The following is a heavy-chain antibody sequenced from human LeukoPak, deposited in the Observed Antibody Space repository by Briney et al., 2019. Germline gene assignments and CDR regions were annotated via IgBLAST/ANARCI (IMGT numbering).Heavy chain of an antibody. J-gene: IGHJ4*02. CDR2: IKTDGSLI. CDR3: ARDMVRGVFTTRTIDY. CDR1: GFTFSSYW. V-gene: IGHV3-7*01. Sequence: VGSLRLSCVASGFTFSSYWMTWVRQAPGKGLEWVANIKTDGSLIYYVDSVKGRFTISRDNARNSLYLQMNSLRAEDTAVYYCARDMVRGVFTTRTIDYWGQGTLVTVSS. D-gene: IGHD3-10*01.